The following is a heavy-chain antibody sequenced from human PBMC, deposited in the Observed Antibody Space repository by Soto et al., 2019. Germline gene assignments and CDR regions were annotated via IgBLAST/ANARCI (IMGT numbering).Heavy chain of an antibody. Sequence: SETLSLTCTVSGGSISSYYWSWIRQPPGKGLEWIGYIYYSGSTNYNPSLKSRVTISVDTSKNQFSLKLSSVTAADTAAYYCAKLPWADYGGIFDPWGQGTLVTVSS. CDR3: AKLPWADYGGIFDP. CDR2: IYYSGST. D-gene: IGHD4-17*01. CDR1: GGSISSYY. V-gene: IGHV4-59*01. J-gene: IGHJ5*02.